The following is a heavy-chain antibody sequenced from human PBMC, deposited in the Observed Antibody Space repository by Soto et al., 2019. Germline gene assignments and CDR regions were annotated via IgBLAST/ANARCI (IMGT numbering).Heavy chain of an antibody. CDR3: ATRHSSRFY. Sequence: QVQLQESGPGLVKPSGTLSLTCAVFGVSISSHDWWTWVRKPPGKGLEWIGESHQSGNTNYNSSLASRVTISVDKSKNQFSLKLTSVTVADTAVYYCATRHSSRFYWGQGTLVTVSS. V-gene: IGHV4-4*02. J-gene: IGHJ4*02. CDR1: GVSISSHDW. CDR2: SHQSGNT. D-gene: IGHD6-13*01.